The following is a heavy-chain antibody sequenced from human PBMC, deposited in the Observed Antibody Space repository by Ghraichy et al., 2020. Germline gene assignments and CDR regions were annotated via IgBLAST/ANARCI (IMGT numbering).Heavy chain of an antibody. CDR3: ARGRKSSQQLVPLPFDY. D-gene: IGHD6-13*01. Sequence: SETLSLTCAVYNGPFDSYYWSWIRQPPGKGLEWIGEINHSGSTNYNASLKSRVTISVDRTKNQFSLRLSPVTAADTSVYYCARGRKSSQQLVPLPFDYWGQGTLVTVS. V-gene: IGHV4-34*01. CDR2: INHSGST. J-gene: IGHJ4*02. CDR1: NGPFDSYY.